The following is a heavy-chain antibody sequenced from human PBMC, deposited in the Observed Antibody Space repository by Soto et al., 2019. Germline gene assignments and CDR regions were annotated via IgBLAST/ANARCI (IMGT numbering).Heavy chain of an antibody. CDR2: IYWDDDK. CDR3: AHIVVAGLGYYFDY. Sequence: QITLKESGPTLVKPTQTLTLTCTFSGFSLSSTRMAVGWIRQPPGKALEWLALIYWDDDKRYSPFLKSRLTTTQDHTKKQVGLTISQMGPVDNTRYYCAHIVVAGLGYYFDYWGQGTLVTVSS. J-gene: IGHJ4*02. V-gene: IGHV2-5*02. CDR1: GFSLSSTRMA. D-gene: IGHD6-19*01.